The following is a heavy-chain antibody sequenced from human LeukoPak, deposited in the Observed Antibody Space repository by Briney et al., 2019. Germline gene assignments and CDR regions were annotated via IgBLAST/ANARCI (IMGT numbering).Heavy chain of an antibody. CDR3: ARGKCSTPYQLLRNWFDP. Sequence: ASVKVSCKASGGTFSSYAISWVRQAPGQGLEWMGGIIPIFGTANYAQKFQGRVTITADESTSTAYMELSSLRSEDTAVYYCARGKCSTPYQLLRNWFDPWGQGTLVTVSS. V-gene: IGHV1-69*01. J-gene: IGHJ5*02. CDR1: GGTFSSYA. CDR2: IIPIFGTA. D-gene: IGHD2-2*01.